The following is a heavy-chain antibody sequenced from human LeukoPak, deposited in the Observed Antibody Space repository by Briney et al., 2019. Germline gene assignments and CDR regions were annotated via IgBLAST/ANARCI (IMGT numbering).Heavy chain of an antibody. CDR2: IYYSGST. CDR1: GGSISSYY. D-gene: IGHD5-18*01. Sequence: SETLSLTCTVSGGSISSYYWSWIRQPPGKGLEWIGYIYYSGSTNYNPSLKSRVTISVDTSKNQFSLKLSSVTAADTAVYYCARVGIQLWTVDYWGQGTLVTVSS. CDR3: ARVGIQLWTVDY. J-gene: IGHJ4*02. V-gene: IGHV4-59*01.